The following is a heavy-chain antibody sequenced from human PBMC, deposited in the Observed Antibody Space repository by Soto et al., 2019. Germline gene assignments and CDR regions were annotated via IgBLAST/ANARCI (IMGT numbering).Heavy chain of an antibody. CDR3: ARGARI. V-gene: IGHV3-7*01. Sequence: TGGSLRLSCAASGFTFSGSWMYWVRQAPGKGLEWVANIKEDGSEKNYVDSVRGRFTISRDNAKNSLYLQMNSLRAEDTAVYYCARGARIWGQGTMVTVS. J-gene: IGHJ3*02. CDR2: IKEDGSEK. CDR1: GFTFSGSW.